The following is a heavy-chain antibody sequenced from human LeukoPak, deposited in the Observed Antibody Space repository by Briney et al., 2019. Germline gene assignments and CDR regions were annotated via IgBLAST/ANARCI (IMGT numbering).Heavy chain of an antibody. D-gene: IGHD2-2*03. CDR2: IYYSGST. J-gene: IGHJ4*02. CDR1: GGSISSYY. CDR3: ARDGYCSSTSCYRGVGL. Sequence: SETLSLTCTVSGGSISSYYWSWIRQPPGKGLEWIGYIYYSGSTNYNPSLKSRVTISVGTSKNQFSLKLSSVTAADTAVYYCARDGYCSSTSCYRGVGLWGQGTLVTVSS. V-gene: IGHV4-59*01.